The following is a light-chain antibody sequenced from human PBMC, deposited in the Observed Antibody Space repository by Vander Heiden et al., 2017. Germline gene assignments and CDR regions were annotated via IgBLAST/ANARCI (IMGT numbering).Light chain of an antibody. CDR3: QQADRSGTER. Sequence: SYELTQPPSVSVSPGQTARITCSGDALPKQYAYWYQQKPGQAPVRVIYKDSERPSGSPERVSGSSSGTNAMLPIIGVQAEDEAYEDCQQADRSGTERFGGGNQL. CDR2: KDS. V-gene: IGLV3-25*03. CDR1: ALPKQY. J-gene: IGLJ7*01.